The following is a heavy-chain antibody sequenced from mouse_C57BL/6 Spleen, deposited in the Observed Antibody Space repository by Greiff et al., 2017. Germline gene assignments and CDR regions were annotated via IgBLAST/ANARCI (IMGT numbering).Heavy chain of an antibody. CDR2: INPNNGGT. D-gene: IGHD2-5*01. CDR3: ARRKWRDSNPYYYAMDY. V-gene: IGHV1-18*01. Sequence: VQLQQSGPELVKPGASVKIPCKASGYTFTDYNMDWVKQSHGKSLEWIGDINPNNGGTIYNQKFKGKATLTVDKSSSTAYMELRSLTSEDTAVYYCARRKWRDSNPYYYAMDYWGQGTSVTVSS. J-gene: IGHJ4*01. CDR1: GYTFTDYN.